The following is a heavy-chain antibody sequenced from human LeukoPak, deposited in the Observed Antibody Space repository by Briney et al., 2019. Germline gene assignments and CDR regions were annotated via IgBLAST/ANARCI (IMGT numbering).Heavy chain of an antibody. D-gene: IGHD2-15*01. CDR3: ALYCSGGSCYSMGGAFDI. V-gene: IGHV3-23*01. J-gene: IGHJ3*02. CDR2: IGGTGDDT. CDR1: GFTFSDYA. Sequence: PGGSLRLSCAAAGFTFSDYAMSWVRQAPGKGLEWVSSIGGTGDDTFYADSVKGRFTISRDNSKNTLYLQMNSLRAEDTAVYYCALYCSGGSCYSMGGAFDIWGQGTVVTVSS.